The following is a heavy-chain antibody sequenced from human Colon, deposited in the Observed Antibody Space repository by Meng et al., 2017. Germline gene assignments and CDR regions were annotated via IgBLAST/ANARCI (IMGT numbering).Heavy chain of an antibody. CDR3: ARVPTTVDPFES. CDR2: INHSGST. Sequence: QSPLMQWGAGFVNPSETLTLTCAVYGGSFSGYYWSWIRQPPGKGLEWIGEINHSGSTNYNPSLKSRVTISLDKSKNQFSLKVSYMTAADTAVYFCARVPTTVDPFESWGQGTLVTVSS. J-gene: IGHJ4*02. V-gene: IGHV4-34*01. CDR1: GGSFSGYY. D-gene: IGHD4-23*01.